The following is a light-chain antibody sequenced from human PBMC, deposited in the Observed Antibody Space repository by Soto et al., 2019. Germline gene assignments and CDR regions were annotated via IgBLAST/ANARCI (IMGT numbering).Light chain of an antibody. Sequence: IVVTQSPATLSLSPGERATLSCRASQSVSSYLACYQQKPGQAPRLLIYDASNRATGIPARFSGSGSGTDFTLTISSLEPEDFAVYYCQQRSNWPGLTFGGGTKVDI. CDR3: QQRSNWPGLT. J-gene: IGKJ4*01. CDR2: DAS. CDR1: QSVSSY. V-gene: IGKV3-11*01.